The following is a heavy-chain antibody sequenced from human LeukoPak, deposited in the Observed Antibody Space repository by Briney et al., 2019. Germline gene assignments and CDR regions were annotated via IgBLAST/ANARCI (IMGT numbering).Heavy chain of an antibody. D-gene: IGHD3-16*01. V-gene: IGHV1-69*06. J-gene: IGHJ2*01. Sequence: SVKVSCKASGGTFSSYAISWVRQAPGQGLEWMGGIIPIFGTANYAQKFQGRVTITADKSTSTAYMELSSLRSEDTAVYYCARRLISRRYFALWGRGTLVTVSS. CDR2: IIPIFGTA. CDR3: ARRLISRRYFAL. CDR1: GGTFSSYA.